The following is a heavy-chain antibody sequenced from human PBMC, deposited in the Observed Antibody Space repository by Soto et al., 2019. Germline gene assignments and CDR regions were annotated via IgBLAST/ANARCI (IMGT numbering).Heavy chain of an antibody. CDR1: GYTFTSYG. Sequence: GASVKVSCKASGYTFTSYGISWVRQAPGQGLEWMGWISAYNGNTNYAQKLQGRVTMTTDTSTSTAYMELRSLRSDDTAVYYCARGQFLGDCSGGSCLDAFDIWGQGTMVTVSS. CDR2: ISAYNGNT. D-gene: IGHD2-15*01. V-gene: IGHV1-18*01. J-gene: IGHJ3*02. CDR3: ARGQFLGDCSGGSCLDAFDI.